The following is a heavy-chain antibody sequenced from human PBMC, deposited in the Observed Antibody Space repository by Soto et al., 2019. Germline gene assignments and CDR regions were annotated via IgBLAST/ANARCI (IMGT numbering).Heavy chain of an antibody. CDR3: ARGANYYDSSGYYYVLDY. J-gene: IGHJ4*02. CDR1: GGTFSSYA. V-gene: IGHV1-69*13. Sequence: SVKVSCKASGGTFSSYAISWVRQAPGQGLEWMGGIIPIFGTANYAQKFQGRVTITADESTSTAYMELSSLRSEDTAVYYCARGANYYDSSGYYYVLDYWGQGTLVTVSS. CDR2: IIPIFGTA. D-gene: IGHD3-22*01.